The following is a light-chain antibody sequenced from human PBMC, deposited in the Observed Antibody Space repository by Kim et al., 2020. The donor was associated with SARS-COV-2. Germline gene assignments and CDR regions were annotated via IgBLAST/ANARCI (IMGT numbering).Light chain of an antibody. CDR1: SLRSYY. V-gene: IGLV3-19*01. Sequence: ALGPTVRTTGQGDSLRSYYANWYQQKPGQAPVLVIYGKNNRPSGIPDRFSGSSSGNTASLTITGAQAEDEADDDCNSRDSSGSHLVFGGGTQLTVL. CDR3: NSRDSSGSHLV. CDR2: GKN. J-gene: IGLJ3*02.